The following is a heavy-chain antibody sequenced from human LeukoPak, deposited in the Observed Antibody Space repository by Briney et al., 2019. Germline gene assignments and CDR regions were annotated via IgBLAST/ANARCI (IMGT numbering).Heavy chain of an antibody. CDR1: GGSISSYY. CDR2: IYYSGST. V-gene: IGHV4-59*01. D-gene: IGHD3-9*01. Sequence: SETLSLTCTVSGGSISSYYWSWIRQPPGKGLEWIGYIYYSGSTNYNPSLKSRVTMTRDTSTSTVYMELSSLRSEDTAVYYCARDNRVPRYFDWLHLSFDYWGQGTLVTVSS. CDR3: ARDNRVPRYFDWLHLSFDY. J-gene: IGHJ4*02.